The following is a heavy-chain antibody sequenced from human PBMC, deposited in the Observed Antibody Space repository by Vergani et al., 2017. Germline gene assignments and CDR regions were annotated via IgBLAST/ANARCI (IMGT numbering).Heavy chain of an antibody. CDR3: APTEIFLLRCFHWAL. V-gene: IGHV4-39*01. J-gene: IGHJ4*02. CDR1: GGSITSSSYY. Sequence: QLHLQESGPGLVKPSETLSLTCTVSGGSITSSSYYWGWIRQPPGKGLEWIGNIYHSGGAYYNPSLKGRVTISVDTSKNQFSLEVTSVTASYTAIYFCAPTEIFLLRCFHWALWGQGTLVTVAS. D-gene: IGHD3-9*01. CDR2: IYHSGGA.